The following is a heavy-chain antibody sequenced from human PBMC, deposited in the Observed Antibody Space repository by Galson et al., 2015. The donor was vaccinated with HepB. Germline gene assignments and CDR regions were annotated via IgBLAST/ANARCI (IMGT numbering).Heavy chain of an antibody. V-gene: IGHV1-24*01. D-gene: IGHD5-18*01. Sequence: SVKVSCKVSGYTLSELSMHWVRQAPGKGLEWMGGFDPEDGETIYAQKFQGRVTMTEDTSTDTAYMELSSLRSEDTAVFYCATGVRGYNYGPDFWGQGTLVTVSS. CDR1: GYTLSELS. J-gene: IGHJ4*02. CDR3: ATGVRGYNYGPDF. CDR2: FDPEDGET.